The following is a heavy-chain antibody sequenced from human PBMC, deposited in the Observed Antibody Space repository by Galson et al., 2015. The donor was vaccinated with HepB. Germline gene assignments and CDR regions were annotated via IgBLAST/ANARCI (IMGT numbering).Heavy chain of an antibody. CDR1: GDSVSSNSAA. D-gene: IGHD7-27*01. V-gene: IGHV6-1*01. CDR3: ARGGNWALDN. CDR2: TWYRSKWYN. Sequence: CAISGDSVSSNSAAWNWIRQSPSRGLEWLGRTWYRSKWYNAYAVSVKSRIIINPDTSKNQFSLQLDSVTPEDTAVYYCARGGNWALDNWGQGTLVTVSS. J-gene: IGHJ4*02.